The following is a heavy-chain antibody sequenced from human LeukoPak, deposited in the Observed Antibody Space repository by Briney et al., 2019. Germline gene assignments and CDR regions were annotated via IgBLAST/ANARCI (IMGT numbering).Heavy chain of an antibody. V-gene: IGHV4-38-2*01. CDR2: IYHSGST. Sequence: PSETLSLTCAVSDYSISSGYYWGWIRQPPGKGLEWIGSIYHSGSTYYNPSLKSRVTISVDTSKNQFSLKLSSVTAADTAVYYCARGITNWGLSPPGAEVYWGQGTLVTVSS. CDR1: DYSISSGYY. CDR3: ARGITNWGLSPPGAEVY. J-gene: IGHJ4*02. D-gene: IGHD7-27*01.